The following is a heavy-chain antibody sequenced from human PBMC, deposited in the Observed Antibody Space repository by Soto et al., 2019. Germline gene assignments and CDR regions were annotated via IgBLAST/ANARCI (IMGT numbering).Heavy chain of an antibody. CDR3: VSQRTSVLTQAYFDY. V-gene: IGHV4-39*01. CDR1: GGSVSNSNYY. Sequence: SETLSLTCAVYGGSVSNSNYYWGWIRQSPGKGLEWIGSVYYRGRSYSKSSVKSRVTISVDTSKNQFSLNLNSVTASDTAVYYCVSQRTSVLTQAYFDYWGPGALVTVSS. D-gene: IGHD2-8*01. J-gene: IGHJ4*02. CDR2: VYYRGRS.